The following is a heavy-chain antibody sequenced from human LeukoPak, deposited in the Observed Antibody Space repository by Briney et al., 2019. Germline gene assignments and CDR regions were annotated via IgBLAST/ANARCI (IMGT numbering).Heavy chain of an antibody. CDR1: GFTFSSYA. Sequence: GGSLRLSCATSGFTFSSYAMSWVRQAPGKGLGYVSAISGSGGDTFYADSVKGRFTISRDNSKNTLYLQMSSLRADDTAVYSCVKTSSSYWYESWGQGTLVTVSS. V-gene: IGHV3-64D*09. CDR2: ISGSGGDT. D-gene: IGHD6-6*01. J-gene: IGHJ5*01. CDR3: VKTSSSYWYES.